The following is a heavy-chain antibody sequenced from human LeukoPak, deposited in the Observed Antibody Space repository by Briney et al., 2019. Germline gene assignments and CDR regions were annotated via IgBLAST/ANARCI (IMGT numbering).Heavy chain of an antibody. CDR3: ATTNDRAGYQWGDFFDF. Sequence: SVKVSCKASGGTSNSHAISWVRQAPGQGLEWMGRIIPNLGTTNRAQNFQDRVTLTADKSTNTAYTELTSLTSDDTAVYYCATTNDRAGYQWGDFFDFWGQGSLVTVSS. V-gene: IGHV1-69*04. CDR1: GGTSNSHA. J-gene: IGHJ4*02. CDR2: IIPNLGTT. D-gene: IGHD3-22*01.